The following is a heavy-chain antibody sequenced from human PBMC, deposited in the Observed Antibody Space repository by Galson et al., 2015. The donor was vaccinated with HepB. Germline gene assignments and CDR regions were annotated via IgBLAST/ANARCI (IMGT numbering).Heavy chain of an antibody. D-gene: IGHD3-10*01. V-gene: IGHV4-59*01. CDR1: GGSISSYY. CDR2: IYYSGST. Sequence: SETLSLTCTVSGGSISSYYWSWIRQPPGKGLEWIGYIYYSGSTNYNPSLKSRVTISVDTSKNQFSLKLSSVTAADTAVYYCARRLGFGELLGWFDPWGQGTLVTVSS. CDR3: ARRLGFGELLGWFDP. J-gene: IGHJ5*02.